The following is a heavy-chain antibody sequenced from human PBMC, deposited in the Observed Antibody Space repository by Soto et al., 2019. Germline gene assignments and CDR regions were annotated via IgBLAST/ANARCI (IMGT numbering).Heavy chain of an antibody. CDR2: IYYSGST. CDR1: GGSISSGGYY. CDR3: ARDKRIFGAFDI. Sequence: QVQLQESGPGLVKPSQTLSLTCTVSGGSISSGGYYWSWIRQHPGKGLEWIGYIYYSGSTYYNPYLKSRVTISVDTSKNQFSLKLSSVTAADTAVYYCARDKRIFGAFDIWGQGTMVTVSS. D-gene: IGHD3-3*01. V-gene: IGHV4-31*03. J-gene: IGHJ3*02.